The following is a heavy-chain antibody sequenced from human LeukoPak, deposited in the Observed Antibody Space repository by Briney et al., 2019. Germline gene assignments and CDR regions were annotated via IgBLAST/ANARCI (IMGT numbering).Heavy chain of an antibody. V-gene: IGHV4-39*01. CDR2: IYYSGST. D-gene: IGHD3-22*01. J-gene: IGHJ4*02. CDR1: GGSISSSSYY. Sequence: PSETLSLTCTVSGGSISSSSYYWGWIRQPPGKGLEWIGSIYYSGSTYYNPSLKSRVTISVDTSKNQFSLKLSSVTAADTAVYYCARLSGYPDYWSQGTLVTVSS. CDR3: ARLSGYPDY.